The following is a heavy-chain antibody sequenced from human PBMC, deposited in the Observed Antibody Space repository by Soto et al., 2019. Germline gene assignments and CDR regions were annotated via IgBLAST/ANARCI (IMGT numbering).Heavy chain of an antibody. V-gene: IGHV4-34*01. D-gene: IGHD2-2*01. J-gene: IGHJ5*02. CDR3: ATVVVVVPAADNWFDP. CDR2: INHSGST. Sequence: PSETLSLTCAVYGGSFSGYYWSGIRQPPGKGLEWLGEINHSGSTNYNPSLKSRVTISVDTSKNQFSLKLSSVTAADTAVYYCATVVVVVPAADNWFDPWGQGTLVT. CDR1: GGSFSGYY.